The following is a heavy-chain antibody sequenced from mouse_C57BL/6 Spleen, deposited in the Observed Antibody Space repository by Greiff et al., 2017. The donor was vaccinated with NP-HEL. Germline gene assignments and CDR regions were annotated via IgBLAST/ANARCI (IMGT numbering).Heavy chain of an antibody. CDR1: GYTFTSYW. V-gene: IGHV1-61*01. J-gene: IGHJ4*01. CDR3: AREGGRNGYAMDY. CDR2: IYPSDSET. Sequence: VQLQQSGAELVRPGSSVKLSCKASGYTFTSYWMDWVKQRPGQGLEWIGNIYPSDSETHYNQKFKDKATLTVDKSSSTAYMQLSSLTSEDSAVYYWAREGGRNGYAMDYWGQGTSVTVSS.